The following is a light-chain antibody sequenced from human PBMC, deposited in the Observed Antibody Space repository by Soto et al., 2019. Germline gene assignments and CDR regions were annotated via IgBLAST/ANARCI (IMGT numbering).Light chain of an antibody. CDR1: QSISGY. J-gene: IGKJ4*01. V-gene: IGKV1-39*01. Sequence: DIQMTQSPSSLSASVGDRVTITCRASQSISGYLKWYQQKPGKAPEVLIYAASSLQSGVPSRFSGRGSGTDFTLALTSLQPEYFATFYCQPSFITPPLTFGGGNKVMIK. CDR3: QPSFITPPLT. CDR2: AAS.